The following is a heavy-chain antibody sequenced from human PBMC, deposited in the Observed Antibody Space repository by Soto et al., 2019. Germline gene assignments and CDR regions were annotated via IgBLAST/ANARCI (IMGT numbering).Heavy chain of an antibody. CDR1: GFTFSSYW. CDR2: INSDGSST. V-gene: IGHV3-74*01. CDR3: ARSVIYYDSSGYYGFDP. J-gene: IGHJ5*02. Sequence: GGSLRLSCAASGFTFSSYWMHWVRQAPGKGLVWVSRINSDGSSTSYADSVKGRFTISRDNAKNTLYLQMNSLRAEDTAVYYCARSVIYYDSSGYYGFDPWGQGTLVTVS. D-gene: IGHD3-22*01.